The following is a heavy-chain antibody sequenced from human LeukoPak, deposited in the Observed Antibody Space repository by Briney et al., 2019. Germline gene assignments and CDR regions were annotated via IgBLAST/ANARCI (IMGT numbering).Heavy chain of an antibody. CDR1: GDSISSHY. V-gene: IGHV4-59*11. D-gene: IGHD4-17*01. J-gene: IGHJ3*02. CDR2: ISHIGRT. CDR3: ARDLVTVTKGFDI. Sequence: PSETLSLTCAVSGDSISSHYWTWMRQSPGTGLEWIGYISHIGRTNYNPSLKSRVTISIDTSKNQFSLKLRSVTAADTAVYYCARDLVTVTKGFDIWGQGTMVSVSS.